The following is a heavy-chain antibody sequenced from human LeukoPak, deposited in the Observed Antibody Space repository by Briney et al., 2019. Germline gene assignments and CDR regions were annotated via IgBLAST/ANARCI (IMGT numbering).Heavy chain of an antibody. D-gene: IGHD6-19*01. J-gene: IGHJ4*02. Sequence: HPGGSLRLSCAASGFTFSSYEMNWVRQAPGKGLEWVSYISSSGSTIYYADSAKGRFTISRDNAKNSLYLQMNSLRAEDTAVYYCARDEDGSGWYDYWGQGTLVTVSS. CDR2: ISSSGSTI. CDR1: GFTFSSYE. CDR3: ARDEDGSGWYDY. V-gene: IGHV3-48*03.